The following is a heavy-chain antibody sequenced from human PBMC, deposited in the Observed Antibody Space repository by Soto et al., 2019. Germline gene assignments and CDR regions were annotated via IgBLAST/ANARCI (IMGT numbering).Heavy chain of an antibody. CDR2: ISSSGSTI. CDR1: GFTFSSYE. J-gene: IGHJ3*02. CDR3: ARDPPYCSSTSCAGDAFDI. D-gene: IGHD2-2*01. V-gene: IGHV3-48*03. Sequence: GGSLRLSCAASGFTFSSYEMNWVRQARGKGLEWVSYISSSGSTIYYADSVKGRFTISRDNAKNSLYLQMNSLRAEDTAVYYCARDPPYCSSTSCAGDAFDIWGQGTMVTVSS.